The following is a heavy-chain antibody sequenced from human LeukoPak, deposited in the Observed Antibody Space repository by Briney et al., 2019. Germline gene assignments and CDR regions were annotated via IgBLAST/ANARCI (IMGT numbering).Heavy chain of an antibody. CDR1: GFTFSSYS. CDR3: ARRAGAYSHPYDY. CDR2: ISSSSSTI. D-gene: IGHD4/OR15-4a*01. V-gene: IGHV3-48*01. J-gene: IGHJ4*02. Sequence: GGSLRLSCAASGFTFSSYSMNWVRQAPGKGLEWVSYISSSSSTIYYADSVKGRFTISRDNAKNSLYLQMNSLRAEDTAVYYCARRAGAYSHPYDYWGQGTLVTVSS.